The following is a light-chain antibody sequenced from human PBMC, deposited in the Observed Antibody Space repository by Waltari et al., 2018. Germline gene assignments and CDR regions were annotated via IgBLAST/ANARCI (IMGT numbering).Light chain of an antibody. Sequence: DTQMTQSPSTLSASVGDRVTITCRASQSISSSLAWYQQKPGRAPRLLIYDASTWESGVPLRFSGSGSGTEFTLTISKLQPDDFATYFCQHYSPYSWTFGQGTKVEIK. CDR2: DAS. V-gene: IGKV1-5*01. CDR1: QSISSS. CDR3: QHYSPYSWT. J-gene: IGKJ1*01.